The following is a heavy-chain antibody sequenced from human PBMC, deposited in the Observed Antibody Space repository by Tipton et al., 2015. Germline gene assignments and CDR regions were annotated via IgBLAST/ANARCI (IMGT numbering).Heavy chain of an antibody. D-gene: IGHD6-6*01. J-gene: IGHJ5*02. Sequence: VQLVQSGAEVKKPGESLRISCKGSGYIFTNYWIGWVRQMPGKGLEYMGIIFPSDSDTRYSPSFQGRVSISADKSINTVYLQWNSLKASDTAMYYCARHGSIGARQNWFDPWGQGTLVSVSS. V-gene: IGHV5-51*01. CDR2: IFPSDSDT. CDR3: ARHGSIGARQNWFDP. CDR1: GYIFTNYW.